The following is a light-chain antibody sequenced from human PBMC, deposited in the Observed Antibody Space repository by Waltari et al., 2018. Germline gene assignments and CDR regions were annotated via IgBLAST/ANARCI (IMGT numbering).Light chain of an antibody. CDR1: SSNIGAGYD. J-gene: IGLJ2*01. CDR3: QSFDRDLNAVL. Sequence: QSVLTQPPSVSGAPGQSVTISCTGSSSNIGAGYDVPWYQQIPGSAPKVLIYRDDKRPSGVPGRFSGSKSGTSASLSVTGLHVEDEADYFCQSFDRDLNAVLFGGGTKLTVL. V-gene: IGLV1-40*01. CDR2: RDD.